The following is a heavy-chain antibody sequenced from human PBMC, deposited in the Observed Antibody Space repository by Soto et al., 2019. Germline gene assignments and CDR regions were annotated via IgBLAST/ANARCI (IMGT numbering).Heavy chain of an antibody. Sequence: SGPTLVNPTQTLTLTCTFSGFSLSTSGMCVSWIRQPPGKALEWLARIDWDDDKYYSTSLKTRLTISKDTSKNQVVLTMTNMDPVDTATYYCARSTYYYDGSGYGFYFFDFWGKGTLVPVSP. J-gene: IGHJ4*02. CDR1: GFSLSTSGMC. CDR3: ARSTYYYDGSGYGFYFFDF. CDR2: IDWDDDK. D-gene: IGHD3-22*01. V-gene: IGHV2-70*11.